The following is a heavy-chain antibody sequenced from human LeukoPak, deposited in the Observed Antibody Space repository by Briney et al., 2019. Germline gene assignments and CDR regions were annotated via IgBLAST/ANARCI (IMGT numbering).Heavy chain of an antibody. V-gene: IGHV1-69*06. CDR2: IIPIFGTA. Sequence: SVKVSCKASGGTFSSYAISWVRQAPGQGLEWMGGIIPIFGTANYAQKFQGRVTITADKSTSTAYMELSSLRPEDTAVYYCARASGGYSYGQPMGYWGQGTLVTVSS. CDR3: ARASGGYSYGQPMGY. J-gene: IGHJ4*02. CDR1: GGTFSSYA. D-gene: IGHD5-18*01.